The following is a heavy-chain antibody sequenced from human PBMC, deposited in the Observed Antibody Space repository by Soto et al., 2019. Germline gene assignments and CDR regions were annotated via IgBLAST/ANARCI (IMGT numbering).Heavy chain of an antibody. CDR3: ATVDNYYGSVF. D-gene: IGHD3-10*01. CDR2: IYYSGST. J-gene: IGHJ4*02. Sequence: PSETLSLTCTVSGGSISSYYWSWIRQPPGKGLEWIGYIYYSGSTNYNPSLKSRVTISVDTSKNQFSLKLSSVTAADTAVYYCATVDNYYGSVFWGQGTLVTV. CDR1: GGSISSYY. V-gene: IGHV4-59*08.